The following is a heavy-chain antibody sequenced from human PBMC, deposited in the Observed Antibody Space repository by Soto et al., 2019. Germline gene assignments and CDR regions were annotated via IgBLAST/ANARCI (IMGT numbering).Heavy chain of an antibody. Sequence: SLRLSCKCSGFRFSEHAMTWVRHAPGKGLEWVGFIRNTPYGGTTDYAASVRGRFTISRDDSESIAYLQMNSLKTEDSGVYYCSRGSFGYYGPWGPGTLVTVSS. CDR3: SRGSFGYYGP. V-gene: IGHV3-49*04. CDR2: IRNTPYGGTT. J-gene: IGHJ5*02. D-gene: IGHD2-2*03. CDR1: GFRFSEHA.